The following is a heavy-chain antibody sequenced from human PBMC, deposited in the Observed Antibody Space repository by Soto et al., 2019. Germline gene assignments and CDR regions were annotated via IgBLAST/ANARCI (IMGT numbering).Heavy chain of an antibody. CDR3: ARDPGYDGHGWRFDY. J-gene: IGHJ4*02. D-gene: IGHD5-12*01. Sequence: VQLVESGGGLVQPGGSLRLSCAASGFTFSSYRMHWVRQAPGQGLVWLSRVYSGGTVTNYADSVKGRFTVSRDNAKNTMYLQMNSLRREDTAIYYCARDPGYDGHGWRFDYWGQGVLVTVSS. CDR2: VYSGGTVT. V-gene: IGHV3-74*01. CDR1: GFTFSSYR.